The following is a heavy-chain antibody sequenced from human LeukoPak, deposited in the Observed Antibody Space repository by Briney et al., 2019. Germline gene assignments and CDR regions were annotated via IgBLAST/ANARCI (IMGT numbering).Heavy chain of an antibody. V-gene: IGHV1-18*01. Sequence: RVASVKVSCTASGYTFTSYGISWVRQAPGQGLEWMGWISAYNGNTNYAQKLQGRVTMTTDTSTSTAYMELRSLRSDDTAVYYCARGYYYDSSGYYYVRHLDYWGQGTLVTVSS. CDR3: ARGYYYDSSGYYYVRHLDY. CDR2: ISAYNGNT. J-gene: IGHJ4*02. D-gene: IGHD3-22*01. CDR1: GYTFTSYG.